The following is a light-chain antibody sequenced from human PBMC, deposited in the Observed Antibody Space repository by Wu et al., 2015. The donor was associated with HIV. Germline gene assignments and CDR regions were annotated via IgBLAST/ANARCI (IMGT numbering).Light chain of an antibody. V-gene: IGKV3-20*01. CDR3: HQYGSALPHT. CDR1: QSVSSSY. CDR2: GAS. Sequence: EIVLTQSPGTLSLSPGERATLSCRASQSVSSSYLAWYQQKPGQAPRLLIYGASSRATGIPDRFSGSESGTDFTLTISRLEPEDFAVYYCHQYGSALPHTFGQGTKLEI. J-gene: IGKJ2*01.